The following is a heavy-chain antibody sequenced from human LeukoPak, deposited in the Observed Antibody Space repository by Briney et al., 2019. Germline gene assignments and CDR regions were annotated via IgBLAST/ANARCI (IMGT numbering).Heavy chain of an antibody. CDR1: GYSISRGYY. D-gene: IGHD3-9*01. J-gene: IGHJ4*02. Sequence: SETLSLTCVVSGYSISRGYYWGWIRQPPGKGLEWIGSMYHSGTTYYNASLKSRVTISVDTSRNQFFLKLSSVTAADTAVYYCARDLGFDWLFGPEYCGQGTLVTVSS. V-gene: IGHV4-38-2*02. CDR2: MYHSGTT. CDR3: ARDLGFDWLFGPEY.